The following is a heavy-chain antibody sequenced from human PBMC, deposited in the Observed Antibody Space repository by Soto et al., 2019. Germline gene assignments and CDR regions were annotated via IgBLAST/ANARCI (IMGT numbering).Heavy chain of an antibody. CDR2: IWPGDSHT. D-gene: IGHD3-22*01. Sequence: PGESLKISCKASGYTFTNSWIGWVRQMHGKGLEWLCIIWPGDSHTRYNPSFQGQVTISADKSISTAYLQWSSLKASDTAMYYCARHPYSSYDNYQYYFDYWGQGALVTVSS. CDR1: GYTFTNSW. V-gene: IGHV5-51*01. J-gene: IGHJ4*02. CDR3: ARHPYSSYDNYQYYFDY.